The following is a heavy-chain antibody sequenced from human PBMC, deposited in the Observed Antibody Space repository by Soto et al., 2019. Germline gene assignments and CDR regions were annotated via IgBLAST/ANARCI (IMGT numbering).Heavy chain of an antibody. CDR2: IIPFFGQP. CDR1: GDSFKTSA. CDR3: ARGAEGIMLDYGMDV. Sequence: QVQLVQSGAEVRKPGSSVKVSCKASGDSFKTSAISWVRQAPGQGLEWMGGIIPFFGQPNYAQRLPDRVTITADESTNTDCKELSSMRSDETAGYYCARGAEGIMLDYGMDVWGQGTTVTV. D-gene: IGHD2-8*01. J-gene: IGHJ6*02. V-gene: IGHV1-69*12.